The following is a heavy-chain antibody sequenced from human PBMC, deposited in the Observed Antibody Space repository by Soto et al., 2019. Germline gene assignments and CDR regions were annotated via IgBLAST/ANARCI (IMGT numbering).Heavy chain of an antibody. J-gene: IGHJ6*02. CDR3: AKEQPARYYYGMDV. CDR1: GFTFSSYA. D-gene: IGHD6-13*01. V-gene: IGHV3-23*01. CDR2: ISGSGGST. Sequence: EVQLLESGGGLVQPGGSLRLSCAASGFTFSSYAMSWVRQAPGKGLEWVSAISGSGGSTYYAASVKGRFTISRDNSKNTVYLQMNSLSAEDTAVYYCAKEQPARYYYGMDVWGQGTTVTVSS.